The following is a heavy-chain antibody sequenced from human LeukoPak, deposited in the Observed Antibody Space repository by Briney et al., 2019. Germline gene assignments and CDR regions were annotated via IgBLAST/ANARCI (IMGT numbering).Heavy chain of an antibody. V-gene: IGHV4-59*01. CDR2: SYYSVAT. CDR3: ARAKAASRTQLEY. CDR1: GASIRSYY. D-gene: IGHD6-25*01. J-gene: IGHJ4*02. Sequence: SETLSLTCTVSGASIRSYYWDWVRQSSGKGLEWIGYSYYSVATSYNPSLKSRVTVSVDTTKSEFSLNMTSVTAPDTGVYFCARAKAASRTQLEYWGQGILVTVSS.